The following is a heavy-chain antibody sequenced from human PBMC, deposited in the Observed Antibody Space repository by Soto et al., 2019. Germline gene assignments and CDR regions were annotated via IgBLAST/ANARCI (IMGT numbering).Heavy chain of an antibody. CDR2: IKQDGSEK. J-gene: IGHJ4*02. CDR3: ARDLDEGRLGLITYSSSWYPFDY. CDR1: GFTFSSYW. Sequence: EVQLVESGGGLVQPGGSLRLSCAASGFTFSSYWMSWVRQAPGKGLEWVANIKQDGSEKYYVDSVKGRFTISRDNAKNSLYLQMNSLRAEDTAVYYCARDLDEGRLGLITYSSSWYPFDYWGQGTLVTVSS. D-gene: IGHD6-13*01. V-gene: IGHV3-7*05.